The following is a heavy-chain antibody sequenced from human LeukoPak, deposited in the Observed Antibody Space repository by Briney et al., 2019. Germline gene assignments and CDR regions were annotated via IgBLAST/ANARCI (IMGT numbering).Heavy chain of an antibody. CDR1: GYIFTSYW. CDR3: ARLDRGSDPPVIDY. V-gene: IGHV5-51*01. Sequence: GESLKISCKGSGYIFTSYWIAWVRQQPGKGLEWMGIIHPGDSDTRDSPSFQGQVTMSADKSNSTAYLQWSGLKASDTAMYYCARLDRGSDPPVIDYWGQGTLVTVSS. D-gene: IGHD3-16*01. J-gene: IGHJ4*02. CDR2: IHPGDSDT.